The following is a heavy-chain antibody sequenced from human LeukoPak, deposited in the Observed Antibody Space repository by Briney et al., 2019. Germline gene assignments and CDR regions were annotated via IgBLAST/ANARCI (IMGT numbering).Heavy chain of an antibody. CDR1: GFPFSPNY. V-gene: IGHV3-53*01. CDR2: INTGGRA. CDR3: ARVRRQVGSRWFDS. J-gene: IGHJ5*01. Sequence: GGSLRLSCAASGFPFSPNYMSGVRQAPGKGLECVSVINTGGRAFYADSVKGRFTISRDNSNNTLYLQMNSLRAEDTAVYYCARVRRQVGSRWFDSWGQGILVTVSS. D-gene: IGHD1-26*01.